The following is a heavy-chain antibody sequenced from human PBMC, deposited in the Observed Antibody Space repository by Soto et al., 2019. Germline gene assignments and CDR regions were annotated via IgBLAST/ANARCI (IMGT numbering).Heavy chain of an antibody. CDR3: ATANAGAFNI. Sequence: QVQLQESGPGLVKPSETLSLTCTVSGGSVTSGTYYWSWIRQPPGKGLEYIGYIYYSGTTNYNPSLNSRVSISIDTPKNQFSLRLSSATAADTALYYCATANAGAFNIWAKGQWSPSRQ. V-gene: IGHV4-61*01. CDR1: GGSVTSGTYY. CDR2: IYYSGTT. J-gene: IGHJ3*02.